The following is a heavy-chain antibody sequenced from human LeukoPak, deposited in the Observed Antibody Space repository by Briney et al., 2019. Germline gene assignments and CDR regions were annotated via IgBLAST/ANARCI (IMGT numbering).Heavy chain of an antibody. V-gene: IGHV1-69*13. J-gene: IGHJ3*02. CDR2: IIPIFGTA. D-gene: IGHD1-26*01. CDR1: GGTFSSYA. CDR3: ARERLLPDQWELLADAFDI. Sequence: SVKVSCKASGGTFSSYAISWVRQAPGQGLEWMGGIIPIFGTANYAQKFQGRVTITADESTSTAYMELSSLRSEDTAVYYCARERLLPDQWELLADAFDIWGRGTMVTVSS.